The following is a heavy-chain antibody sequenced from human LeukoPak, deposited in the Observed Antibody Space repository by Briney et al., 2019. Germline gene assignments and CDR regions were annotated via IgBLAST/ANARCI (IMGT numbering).Heavy chain of an antibody. V-gene: IGHV3-48*03. CDR3: ARDAVRGVRFDY. CDR2: VSSGGSTK. CDR1: GXTFSSYQ. J-gene: IGHJ4*02. D-gene: IGHD3-10*01. Sequence: GGSLRLSCAASGXTFSSYQMNWVRQAPGKGLEWVSYVSSGGSTKYYADSVKGRFTISRDNAKNSLYLQMNSLRAEDTAVYYCARDAVRGVRFDYWGQGTLVTVSS.